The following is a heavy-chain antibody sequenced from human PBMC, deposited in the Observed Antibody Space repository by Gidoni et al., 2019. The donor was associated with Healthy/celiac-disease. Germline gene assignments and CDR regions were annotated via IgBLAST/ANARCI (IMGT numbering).Heavy chain of an antibody. Sequence: EVQLVESGGGLVQPGGSLRLSCAASGFTVSSNYMSWVRQAPGKGLEWVSVIYSGGSTYYADSVKGRFTISRDNSKNTLYLQMNSLRAEDTAVYYCARDRVEYSSSSRLYYYYYYGMDVWGQGTTVTVSS. CDR1: GFTVSSNY. CDR3: ARDRVEYSSSSRLYYYYYYGMDV. CDR2: IYSGGST. J-gene: IGHJ6*02. D-gene: IGHD6-6*01. V-gene: IGHV3-66*02.